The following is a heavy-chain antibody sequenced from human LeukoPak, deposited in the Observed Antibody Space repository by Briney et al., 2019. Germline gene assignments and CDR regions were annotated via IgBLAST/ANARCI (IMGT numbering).Heavy chain of an antibody. J-gene: IGHJ1*01. D-gene: IGHD2-2*02. CDR2: INPNSGGT. CDR1: GYTFTGYY. V-gene: IGHV1-2*02. Sequence: GASVKVSCKASGYTFTGYYMHWVRQAPGQGLEWMGWINPNSGGTNYAQKFQGRVTMTRDTSISTAYMELSRLRSDDTAVYYCARGVYCSSTSCYNFQHWGQGTLVTV. CDR3: ARGVYCSSTSCYNFQH.